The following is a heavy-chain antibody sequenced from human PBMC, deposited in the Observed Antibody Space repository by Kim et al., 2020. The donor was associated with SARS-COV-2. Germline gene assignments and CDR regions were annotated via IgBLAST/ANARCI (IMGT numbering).Heavy chain of an antibody. V-gene: IGHV4-39*01. CDR3: ARHPIPTIFSYYYYGMDV. Sequence: SETLSLTCTVSGGSISSSSYYWGWIRQPPGKGLEWIGSIYYSGSTYYNPSLKSRVTISVDTSKNQFSLKLSSVTAADTAVYYCARHPIPTIFSYYYYGMDVWGQGTTVTVSS. D-gene: IGHD3-9*01. J-gene: IGHJ6*02. CDR1: GGSISSSSYY. CDR2: IYYSGST.